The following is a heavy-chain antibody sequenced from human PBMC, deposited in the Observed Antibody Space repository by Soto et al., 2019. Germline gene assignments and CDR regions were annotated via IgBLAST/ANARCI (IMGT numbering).Heavy chain of an antibody. J-gene: IGHJ4*02. CDR3: AADTPEIGAQIDY. V-gene: IGHV3-15*01. CDR1: GFTLTTAW. CDR2: VKADGVTT. D-gene: IGHD1-26*01. Sequence: GGSLRLSCAVSGFTLTTAWMNWVRHTPEKGLEWVARVKADGVTTDYAAPVKGRFLISRDTSKSTVYLQMNSLKTEDTAVYFCAADTPEIGAQIDYWGQGTLVTVSS.